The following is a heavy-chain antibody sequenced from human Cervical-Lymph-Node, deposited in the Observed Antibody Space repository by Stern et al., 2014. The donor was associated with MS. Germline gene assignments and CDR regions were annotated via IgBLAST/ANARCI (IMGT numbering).Heavy chain of an antibody. Sequence: QVQLXXXGAEVKKPGSXVKVSCXXFXGXXSSXXXXXXXQXXXXXXXXXXRSTPIFGTANYAQKFQDRVTITADKFTSTAYMALNSLRSEDTAVYYCAREALLGGNYYALDVWGQGTTVTVS. CDR3: AREALLGGNYYALDV. D-gene: IGHD2-15*01. J-gene: IGHJ6*02. V-gene: IGHV1-69*06. CDR2: STPIFGTA. CDR1: XGXXSSXX.